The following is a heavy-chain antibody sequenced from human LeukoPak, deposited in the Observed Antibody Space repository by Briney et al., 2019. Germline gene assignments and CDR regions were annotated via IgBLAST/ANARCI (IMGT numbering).Heavy chain of an antibody. D-gene: IGHD2-2*01. CDR2: VNHSGST. CDR3: ASYCSSTSCYDMDV. V-gene: IGHV4-34*01. CDR1: GGSFSGYY. J-gene: IGHJ6*03. Sequence: SETLSLTCAVYGGSFSGYYWSWIRQPPRKGLEWIGEVNHSGSTNYNPSLKSRVTISVDTSKNQFSLKLSSVTAADTAVYYCASYCSSTSCYDMDVWGKGTTVTVSS.